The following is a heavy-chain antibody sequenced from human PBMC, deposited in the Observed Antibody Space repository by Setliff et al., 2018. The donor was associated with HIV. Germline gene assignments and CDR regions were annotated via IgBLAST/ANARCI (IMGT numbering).Heavy chain of an antibody. J-gene: IGHJ4*02. CDR2: IYENDYT. Sequence: SETLSLTCIVSGGSMNNYYWDWVRQTPGKGLEWIGYIYENDYTHYTVSLRSRVTISMDTSKNQFSLTLRSVTAADRAIYYCARAQMHRGVVAWSLYYFDYWGQGALVTVSS. CDR3: ARAQMHRGVVAWSLYYFDY. CDR1: GGSMNNYY. D-gene: IGHD3-10*01. V-gene: IGHV4-59*01.